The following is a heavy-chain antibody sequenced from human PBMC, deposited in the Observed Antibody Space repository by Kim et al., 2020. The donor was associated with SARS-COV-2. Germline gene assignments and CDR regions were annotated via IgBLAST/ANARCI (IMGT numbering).Heavy chain of an antibody. V-gene: IGHV4-34*01. J-gene: IGHJ4*02. CDR1: GGSFSGYY. D-gene: IGHD4-17*01. CDR2: INHSGST. CDR3: ARGLRVVWTTVTKGFDY. Sequence: SETLSLTCAVYGGSFSGYYWSWIRQPPGKGLEWIGEINHSGSTNYNPSLKSRVTISVDTSKNQFSLKLSSVTAADTAVYYCARGLRVVWTTVTKGFDYWGQGTLVTVSS.